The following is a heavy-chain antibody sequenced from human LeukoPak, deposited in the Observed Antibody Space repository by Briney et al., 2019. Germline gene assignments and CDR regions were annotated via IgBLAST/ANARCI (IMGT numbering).Heavy chain of an antibody. D-gene: IGHD1-14*01. J-gene: IGHJ5*02. CDR1: GGSISSGGYY. CDR2: IYYSGST. V-gene: IGHV4-61*08. Sequence: SQTLSLTCTVSGGSISSGGYYWSWIRQHPGKGLEWIGYIYYSGSTNYNPSLKSRVTISVDTSKNQFSLKLSSVTAADTAVYYCARLGGPQPADWFDPWGQGTLVTVSS. CDR3: ARLGGPQPADWFDP.